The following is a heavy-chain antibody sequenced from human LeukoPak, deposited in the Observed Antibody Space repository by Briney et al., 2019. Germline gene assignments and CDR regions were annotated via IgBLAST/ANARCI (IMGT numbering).Heavy chain of an antibody. CDR2: ISVSGSST. CDR3: AKDQAVAGTLQHYSDY. D-gene: IGHD6-19*01. CDR1: GFTFSSYA. V-gene: IGHV3-23*01. Sequence: GGSLRLSCAASGFTFSSYAMSWVCQAPGKGLGWVSAISVSGSSTYYADSVKGRFTISRDNSKNTLYVQMNSLRAEDTAVYYCAKDQAVAGTLQHYSDYWGQGTLVTVSS. J-gene: IGHJ4*02.